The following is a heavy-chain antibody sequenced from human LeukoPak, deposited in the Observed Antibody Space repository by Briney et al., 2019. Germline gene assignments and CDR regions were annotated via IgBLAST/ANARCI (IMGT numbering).Heavy chain of an antibody. Sequence: GGSLRLSCAASGFTFSSYAMSWVRQAPGKGLEWVSAISGSGGSTYYADSVKGRFTISRDNSKNTLYLQMNSLRAEDTAVYYCAKAPRAAAGTYTGMDVWGQGPTVTVSS. V-gene: IGHV3-23*01. D-gene: IGHD6-13*01. CDR3: AKAPRAAAGTYTGMDV. J-gene: IGHJ6*02. CDR2: ISGSGGST. CDR1: GFTFSSYA.